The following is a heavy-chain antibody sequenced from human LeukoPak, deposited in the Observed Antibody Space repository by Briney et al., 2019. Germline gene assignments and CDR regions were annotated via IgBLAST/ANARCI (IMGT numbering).Heavy chain of an antibody. D-gene: IGHD6-13*01. CDR1: GFTVSSNY. CDR2: ISGSGGST. Sequence: GGSLRLSCAASGFTVSSNYMSWVRQAPGKGLEWVSAISGSGGSTYYADSVKGRFTISRDNSKNTLYLQMNSLRAEDTAVYYCAKGGEQQLVLTVWFDPWGQGTLVTVSS. V-gene: IGHV3-23*01. CDR3: AKGGEQQLVLTVWFDP. J-gene: IGHJ5*02.